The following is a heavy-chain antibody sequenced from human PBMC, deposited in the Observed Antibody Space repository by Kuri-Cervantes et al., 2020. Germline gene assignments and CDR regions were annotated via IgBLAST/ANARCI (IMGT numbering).Heavy chain of an antibody. Sequence: SVKVSCKASGYTFTSYDINWVRQATGQGLEWMGGIIPIFGTANYAQKFQGRVTITADESTSTAYMELSSLRSEDTAVYYCARGWTLQQDCSSTSCNTLDGLYWGQGTLVTVSS. CDR3: ARGWTLQQDCSSTSCNTLDGLY. CDR1: GYTFTSYD. D-gene: IGHD2-2*02. V-gene: IGHV1-69*13. CDR2: IIPIFGTA. J-gene: IGHJ4*02.